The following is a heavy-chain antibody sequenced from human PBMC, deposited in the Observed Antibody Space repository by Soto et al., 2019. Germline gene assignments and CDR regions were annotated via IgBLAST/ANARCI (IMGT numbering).Heavy chain of an antibody. CDR3: AKDERGIAAAGTDYFDY. CDR2: ISGSGGST. Sequence: PGGSLRLSCAASGFTFSSYAMSWARQAPGKGLEWVSAISGSGGSTYYADSVKGRFTISRDNSKNTLYLQVNSLRAEDTAVHYCAKDERGIAAAGTDYFDYWGQGTLVTVSS. J-gene: IGHJ4*02. V-gene: IGHV3-23*01. CDR1: GFTFSSYA. D-gene: IGHD6-13*01.